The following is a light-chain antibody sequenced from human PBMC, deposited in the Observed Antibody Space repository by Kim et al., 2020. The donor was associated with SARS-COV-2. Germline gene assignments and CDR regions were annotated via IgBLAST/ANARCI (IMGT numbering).Light chain of an antibody. CDR1: SLRNYF. J-gene: IGLJ2*01. CDR3: YSRDTSGSHVI. V-gene: IGLV3-19*01. CDR2: DKD. Sequence: SSELTQDPVVSVALGQTVRITCHGDSLRNYFADWCQQRPGHAPVVVIYDKDTRPSGIPDRFSGSGSDNTASLTITGAQAEDEADYFCYSRDTSGSHVIFGGGTKVTVL.